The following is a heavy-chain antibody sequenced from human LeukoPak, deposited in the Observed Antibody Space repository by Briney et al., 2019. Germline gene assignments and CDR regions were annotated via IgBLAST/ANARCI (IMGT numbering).Heavy chain of an antibody. J-gene: IGHJ3*02. CDR1: GGSISSGGYY. CDR2: IYYSGST. V-gene: IGHV4-31*11. Sequence: PSETLSLTCAVSGGSISSGGYYWSWIRQHPGKGLEWIGYIYYSGSTYYNPSLKSRVTISVDTSKNQFSLKLSSVTAADTAVYYCARDRSLYGGADAFDIWGQGTMVTVSS. D-gene: IGHD4-23*01. CDR3: ARDRSLYGGADAFDI.